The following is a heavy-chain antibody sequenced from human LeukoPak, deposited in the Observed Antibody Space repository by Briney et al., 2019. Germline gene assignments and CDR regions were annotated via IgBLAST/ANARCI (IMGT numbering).Heavy chain of an antibody. CDR3: AKYPSSLYGDFYYYGLDV. D-gene: IGHD3-3*01. J-gene: IGHJ6*02. CDR1: GFTFSSYD. V-gene: IGHV3-13*01. Sequence: GGSLRLSCAASGFTFSSYDMHWVRQATGKGLEWVSAIGTAGDTYYPGSVKGRFTISRVNSKNTLYLQMNSLRAEDTAMYYCAKYPSSLYGDFYYYGLDVWGQGTTVTVSS. CDR2: IGTAGDT.